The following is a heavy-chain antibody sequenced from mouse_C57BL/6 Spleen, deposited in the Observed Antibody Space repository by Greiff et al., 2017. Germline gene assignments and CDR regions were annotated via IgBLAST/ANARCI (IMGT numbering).Heavy chain of an antibody. D-gene: IGHD3-3*01. J-gene: IGHJ3*01. CDR1: GYAFSSYW. CDR2: IYPGDGDT. Sequence: VQLQESGAELVKPGASVKISCKASGYAFSSYWMNWVKQRTGKGLEWIGQIYPGDGDTNYNGKFKGKATLTADKSSSPAYMQLSSLTSEDSAFDFCASENAVAWFAYWGQGTLVTVSA. CDR3: ASENAVAWFAY. V-gene: IGHV1-80*01.